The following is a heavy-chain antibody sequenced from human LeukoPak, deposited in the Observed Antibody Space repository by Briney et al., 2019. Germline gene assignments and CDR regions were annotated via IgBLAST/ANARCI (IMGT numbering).Heavy chain of an antibody. D-gene: IGHD2-15*01. V-gene: IGHV4-59*01. Sequence: SETLSLTCTVSGYSITTYYWSWIRQPPGKGPEWIGYNFYSGNTDYNPSLKSRVTISVDTSKNQFSLRLDSVTAADTAVYYCARVDCSGGSCYAFDIWGQGTMVTVSS. CDR3: ARVDCSGGSCYAFDI. CDR1: GYSITTYY. J-gene: IGHJ3*02. CDR2: NFYSGNT.